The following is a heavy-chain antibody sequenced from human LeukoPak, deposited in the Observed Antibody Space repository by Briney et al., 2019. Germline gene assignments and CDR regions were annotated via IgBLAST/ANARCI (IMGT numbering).Heavy chain of an antibody. V-gene: IGHV4-39*07. CDR2: VHHTGRA. CDR3: AREPDA. CDR1: GDSISGSNYH. J-gene: IGHJ5*02. Sequence: SETLSLTCTVSGDSISGSNYHWGWIRQPPGKGLEWLGTVHHTGRAFYNPSLRGRTTVSVDTSKNQFSLKLTSVTAADTAVYYCAREPDALGQGTQVTVSS.